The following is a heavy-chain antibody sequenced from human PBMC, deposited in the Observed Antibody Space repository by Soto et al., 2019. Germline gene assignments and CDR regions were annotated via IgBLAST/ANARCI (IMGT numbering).Heavy chain of an antibody. J-gene: IGHJ3*02. CDR2: MYYRAIT. D-gene: IGHD2-21*02. CDR3: AIQSSHIVSVTALMSAFDI. Sequence: PSGTLSLTCTVSGDSISGTTYYWGWLRQSPGKGLEWIGNMYYRAITYYNPSHNRRVVIAVVTSKSQNSMKLRYVTAADTAVYYCAIQSSHIVSVTALMSAFDIWGQGTMVTVSS. V-gene: IGHV4-39*01. CDR1: GDSISGTTYY.